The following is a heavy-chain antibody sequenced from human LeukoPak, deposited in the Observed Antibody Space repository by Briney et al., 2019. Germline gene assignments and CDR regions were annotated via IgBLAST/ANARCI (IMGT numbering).Heavy chain of an antibody. J-gene: IGHJ5*01. Sequence: GASVKVSCKVSGYTLTELSMHWVRQAPGKGLEWIGWISTYNGNTNYAQKLQGRVTMTTETSSSTAYMELWGLTSDDTAMYYCAKLTGYTNSWYDSWGQGTLVIVSS. CDR3: AKLTGYTNSWYDS. D-gene: IGHD6-13*01. CDR2: ISTYNGNT. CDR1: GYTLTELS. V-gene: IGHV1-18*01.